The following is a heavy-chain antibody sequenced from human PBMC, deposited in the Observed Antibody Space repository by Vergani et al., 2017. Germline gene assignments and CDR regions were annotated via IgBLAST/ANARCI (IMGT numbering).Heavy chain of an antibody. CDR1: GFTFGDYA. V-gene: IGHV3-49*05. CDR3: AKDRVSGKNIGYSSSWTLV. J-gene: IGHJ4*02. D-gene: IGHD6-13*01. CDR2: IRSKAYGGTT. Sequence: EVQLVESGGGLVKPGRSLRLSCTASGFTFGDYAMSWFRQAPGKGLEWVGFIRSKAYGGTTEYAASVKGRFTISRDDSKSIAYLQMNSLKTEDTAVYYCAKDRVSGKNIGYSSSWTLVWGQGTLVTVSS.